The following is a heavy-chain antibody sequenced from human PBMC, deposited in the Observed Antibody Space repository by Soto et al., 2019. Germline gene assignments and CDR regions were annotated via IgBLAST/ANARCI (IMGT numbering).Heavy chain of an antibody. V-gene: IGHV1-18*01. CDR2: ISAYNGNT. CDR3: ARGSAHFSSSWSMYYIDY. D-gene: IGHD6-13*01. Sequence: QVQLVQSGAEVKKPGASVKVSCKASGYTFTSYGISWVRQAPGQGLEWMGWISAYNGNTNYAQKLQGRVTMTTDTSTSTAYMELRSLRSDDTAVYYCARGSAHFSSSWSMYYIDYWGQGTLVTVSS. J-gene: IGHJ4*02. CDR1: GYTFTSYG.